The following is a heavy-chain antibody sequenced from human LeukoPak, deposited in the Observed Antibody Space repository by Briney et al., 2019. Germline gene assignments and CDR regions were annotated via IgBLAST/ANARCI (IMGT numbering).Heavy chain of an antibody. CDR3: ARDIGRDFTTVRGVPYGMDV. J-gene: IGHJ6*02. CDR1: GYTFTELS. CDR2: FDPADGEA. D-gene: IGHD3-10*01. Sequence: GASVKVSCKVSGYTFTELSMHWVRQFPGKGLEWMGYFDPADGEAFYAQKFQGRVTMTEDTSTGTAYMELTSLRSEDTAVYYCARDIGRDFTTVRGVPYGMDVWGQGTTVTVSS. V-gene: IGHV1-24*01.